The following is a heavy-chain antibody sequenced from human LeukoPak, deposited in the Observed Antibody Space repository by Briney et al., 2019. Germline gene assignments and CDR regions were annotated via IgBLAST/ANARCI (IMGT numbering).Heavy chain of an antibody. Sequence: PGGSLRLSCAASGFTFSSYSMNWVRQAPGKGLEWVSSISSSSSYIYYADSVKGRFTISRDNAKNSLYLQMNSLRAEDTAVYYCARATYYYDSTSVEHAFDIWGQGTMVTVSS. D-gene: IGHD3-22*01. V-gene: IGHV3-21*01. CDR3: ARATYYYDSTSVEHAFDI. J-gene: IGHJ3*02. CDR1: GFTFSSYS. CDR2: ISSSSSYI.